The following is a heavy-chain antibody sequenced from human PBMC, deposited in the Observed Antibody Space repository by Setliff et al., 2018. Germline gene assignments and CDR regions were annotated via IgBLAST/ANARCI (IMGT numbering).Heavy chain of an antibody. D-gene: IGHD2-15*01. CDR1: GFSFRTLS. CDR3: ARTCSGSGCYAGLES. V-gene: IGHV3-21*01. CDR2: ISYGSTYI. Sequence: PGGSLRLSCAASGFSFRTLSMHWVRQAPGKGLEWVSSISYGSTYIYQSDSVRGRFTISRDDAKKSLYLQMNSLGAEDTAVYYCARTCSGSGCYAGLESWGQGTPVTVSS. J-gene: IGHJ4*02.